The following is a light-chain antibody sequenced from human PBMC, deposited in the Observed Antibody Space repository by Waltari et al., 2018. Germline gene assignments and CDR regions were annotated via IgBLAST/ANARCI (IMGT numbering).Light chain of an antibody. CDR2: GPS. J-gene: IGKJ4*01. CDR1: QSVSRDY. Sequence: ETVLAQSPGTLSLSLGDSSTLSCRASQSVSRDYLAWYQQKPGQAPRLLIYGPSSRATGSPARFSGSGSGTDFTLTITRLEPEDFALYYCQQYGSSPLTFGGGTKVDIK. CDR3: QQYGSSPLT. V-gene: IGKV3-20*01.